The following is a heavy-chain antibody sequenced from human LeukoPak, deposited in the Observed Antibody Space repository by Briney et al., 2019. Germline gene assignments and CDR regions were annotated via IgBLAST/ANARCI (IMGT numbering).Heavy chain of an antibody. D-gene: IGHD3-3*01. J-gene: IGHJ4*02. CDR1: GGSISSGGYY. CDR2: IYHSGST. V-gene: IGHV4-30-2*01. CDR3: ASLADFWSGYGYFDY. Sequence: SETLSLTCTVSGGSISSGGYYWSWIRQPPGKGLEWIGYIYHSGSTYYNPSLKSRVTISVDTSKNQFSLKLSSVTAADTAVYYCASLADFWSGYGYFDYWGQGTLVTVSS.